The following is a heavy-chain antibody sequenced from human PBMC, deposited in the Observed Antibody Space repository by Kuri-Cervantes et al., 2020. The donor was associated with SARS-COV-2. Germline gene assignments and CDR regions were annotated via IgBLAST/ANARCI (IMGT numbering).Heavy chain of an antibody. J-gene: IGHJ6*03. CDR2: IYSGGST. CDR3: AREVRTVGYYYYMDV. D-gene: IGHD4-23*01. CDR1: GFTVCSNY. Sequence: GESLKISCAASGFTVCSNYMSWVRQAPGKGLEWVSVIYSGGSTYYADSVKGRFTISRDNSKNTLYLQMNSLRAEDTAVYYCAREVRTVGYYYYMDVWGKGTTVTVSS. V-gene: IGHV3-53*01.